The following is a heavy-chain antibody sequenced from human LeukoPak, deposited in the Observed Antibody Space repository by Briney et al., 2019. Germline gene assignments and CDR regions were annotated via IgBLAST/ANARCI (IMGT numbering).Heavy chain of an antibody. CDR3: AKEYSSSFFAGSFAFDI. J-gene: IGHJ3*02. CDR1: GFTFSSYG. D-gene: IGHD6-6*01. Sequence: PGRSLRLSCAASGFTFSSYGMHWVRQAPGKGLEWVAVISYDGSNKYYADSVKGRFTISRDNSKNTLYLQMNSLRAEDTAVYYCAKEYSSSFFAGSFAFDIWGQGTMVTVSS. V-gene: IGHV3-30*18. CDR2: ISYDGSNK.